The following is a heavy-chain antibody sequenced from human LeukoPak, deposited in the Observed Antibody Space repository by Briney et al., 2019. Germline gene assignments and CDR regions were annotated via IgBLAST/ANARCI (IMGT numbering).Heavy chain of an antibody. V-gene: IGHV3-21*01. J-gene: IGHJ6*03. CDR2: ISSSSSYI. D-gene: IGHD3/OR15-3a*01. Sequence: GGSLRLSCAASGFTFSSYSMNWVRQAPGKGLEWVSSISSSSSYIYYADSVKGRFTISRGNAKNSLYLQMNSLRAEDTAVYYCVRGLGLIYHYYMDVWGKGTTVTVSS. CDR3: VRGLGLIYHYYMDV. CDR1: GFTFSSYS.